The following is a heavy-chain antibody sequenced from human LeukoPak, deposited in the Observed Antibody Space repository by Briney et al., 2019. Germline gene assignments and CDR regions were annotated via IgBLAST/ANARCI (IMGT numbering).Heavy chain of an antibody. CDR1: GGSISSYY. CDR3: ARRETTVTYGGLYYYYVMDV. Sequence: SETLSLTRTVSGGSISSYYWSWIRQPPGKGLEWIGYIYYSGITNYNPSLKSRVTISVDTSKNQFSLKLSSVTAADTAIYYCARRETTVTYGGLYYYYVMDVWGQGTTVTVSS. D-gene: IGHD4-17*01. CDR2: IYYSGIT. J-gene: IGHJ6*02. V-gene: IGHV4-59*08.